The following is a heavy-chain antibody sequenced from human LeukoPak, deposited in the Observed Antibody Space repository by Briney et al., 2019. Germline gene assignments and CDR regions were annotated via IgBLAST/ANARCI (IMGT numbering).Heavy chain of an antibody. D-gene: IGHD5-24*01. CDR1: GFTFDDYA. Sequence: GGSLRLSCAASGFTFDDYAMHWVRQAPGKGLEWVSGISWNSGSIGYADSVKGRFTISRDNAKNSLYLQMNSLRAEDTALYYCAKVRPSRWGPAPNYFDYWGQGTLVTVSS. V-gene: IGHV3-9*01. J-gene: IGHJ4*02. CDR2: ISWNSGSI. CDR3: AKVRPSRWGPAPNYFDY.